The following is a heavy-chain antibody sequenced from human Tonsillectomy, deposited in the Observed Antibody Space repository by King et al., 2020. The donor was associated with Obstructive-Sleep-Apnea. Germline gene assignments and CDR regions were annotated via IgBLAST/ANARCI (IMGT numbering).Heavy chain of an antibody. CDR2: ISSSSSYI. J-gene: IGHJ4*02. V-gene: IGHV3-21*01. CDR1: GFTFSSYS. D-gene: IGHD4-23*01. CDR3: ARDQVPYGGKDAADY. Sequence: VQLVESGGGLVKPGGSLRLSCAASGFTFSSYSMNWVRQAPGKGLEWVSSISSSSSYIYYADSVKGRFTISRDNAKNSLYLQMNSLRAEDTAVYYCARDQVPYGGKDAADYWGQGTLVTVSS.